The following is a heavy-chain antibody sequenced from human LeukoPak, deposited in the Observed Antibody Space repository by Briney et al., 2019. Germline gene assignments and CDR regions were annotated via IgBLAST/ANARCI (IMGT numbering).Heavy chain of an antibody. J-gene: IGHJ5*02. CDR3: ARDHGWSGFNWSDP. CDR1: GGSVRSGSYY. D-gene: IGHD3-3*01. Sequence: SETLSLTCTVSGGSVRSGSYYWSWVRQPPGKRLEWIGYIYVSGNTNYNPSLKSRVTLSLDTSKNQFSLKMTSVTAADTAIYYCARDHGWSGFNWSDPWGQGTLVTVSS. CDR2: IYVSGNT. V-gene: IGHV4-61*01.